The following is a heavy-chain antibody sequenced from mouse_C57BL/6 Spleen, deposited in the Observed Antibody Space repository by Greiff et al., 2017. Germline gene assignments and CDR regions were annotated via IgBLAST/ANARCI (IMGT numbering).Heavy chain of an antibody. D-gene: IGHD1-1*01. J-gene: IGHJ1*03. V-gene: IGHV1-52*01. Sequence: QVQLQQPGAELVRPGSSVKLSCKASGYTFTSYWMHWVKQRPIQGLEWIGNIDPSDSETHYNQKFKDKATLTVDKSYSTAYMQLSSLTSEDSAVYYCAIPLITTVVATRYFDVWGTGTTVTVSS. CDR3: AIPLITTVVATRYFDV. CDR1: GYTFTSYW. CDR2: IDPSDSET.